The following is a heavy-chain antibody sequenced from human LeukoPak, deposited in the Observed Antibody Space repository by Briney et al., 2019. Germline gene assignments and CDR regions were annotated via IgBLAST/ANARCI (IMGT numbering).Heavy chain of an antibody. Sequence: GGSLRLSCAAPGFTVSSNYMTWVRQAPGKGLEWVANIKQDGSQIYYVDSVKGRLTISRDNAKNSVYLQVNSLRVEDTAVYFCARIGYSSSSLDYWGQGTPVTVSS. CDR3: ARIGYSSSSLDY. V-gene: IGHV3-7*01. D-gene: IGHD6-13*01. CDR1: GFTVSSNY. J-gene: IGHJ4*02. CDR2: IKQDGSQI.